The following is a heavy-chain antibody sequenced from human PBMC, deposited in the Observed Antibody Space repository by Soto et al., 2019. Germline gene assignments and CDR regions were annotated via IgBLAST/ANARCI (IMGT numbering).Heavy chain of an antibody. Sequence: PGGSLRLSCAASGFSFSSYTMNWVRQAPGKGLEWVSSISTSSSYIYYADSAKGRFTISRDDSKNTLYLHMSSLRVEDTAIYYCAKRQSFDFWSGYLPFFDYWGQGTPVTVSS. J-gene: IGHJ4*02. D-gene: IGHD3-3*01. CDR2: ISTSSSYI. CDR3: AKRQSFDFWSGYLPFFDY. CDR1: GFSFSSYT. V-gene: IGHV3-21*04.